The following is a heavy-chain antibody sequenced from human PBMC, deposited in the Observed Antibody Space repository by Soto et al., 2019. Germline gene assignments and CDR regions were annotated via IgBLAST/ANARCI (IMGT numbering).Heavy chain of an antibody. V-gene: IGHV4-61*08. J-gene: IGHJ4*02. Sequence: PSETLSLTCTVSGGSISSGDYYWSGIRQPPGKALQWIGYVYYTGSTNYNPSLKSRVTISVSTSKEQFSLKLSSVTAADTAVYYCAGGNNGYDANFEYWGQGALVTVSS. CDR3: AGGNNGYDANFEY. D-gene: IGHD5-12*01. CDR2: VYYTGST. CDR1: GGSISSGDYY.